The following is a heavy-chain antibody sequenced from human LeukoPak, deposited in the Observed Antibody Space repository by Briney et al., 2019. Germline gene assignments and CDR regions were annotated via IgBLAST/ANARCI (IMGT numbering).Heavy chain of an antibody. Sequence: QSGGSLRLSCAASGFIFSSYAMDWVRQAPGKGLESIASISKSADSSYYIDSVKGRFTISRDNAKNMLYLQLNSLRAEDTAIYRCARVLGSPPEGYWYGSDVWGKGTTVTVSS. J-gene: IGHJ6*04. V-gene: IGHV3-23*01. CDR3: ARVLGSPPEGYWYGSDV. CDR2: ISKSADSS. CDR1: GFIFSSYA.